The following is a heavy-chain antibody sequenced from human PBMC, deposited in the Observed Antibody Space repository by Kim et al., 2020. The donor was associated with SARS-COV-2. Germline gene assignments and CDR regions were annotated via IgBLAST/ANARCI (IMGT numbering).Heavy chain of an antibody. J-gene: IGHJ3*02. Sequence: SETLSLTCAVSGGSISSGGYSWSWIRQPPGKGLEWIGYIYHSGSTYYNPSLKSRVTISVDRSKNQFSLKLSSVTAADTAVYYCASRYYYGSGSLNEDAFDIWGQGTMVTVSS. V-gene: IGHV4-30-2*01. CDR2: IYHSGST. CDR3: ASRYYYGSGSLNEDAFDI. D-gene: IGHD3-10*01. CDR1: GGSISSGGYS.